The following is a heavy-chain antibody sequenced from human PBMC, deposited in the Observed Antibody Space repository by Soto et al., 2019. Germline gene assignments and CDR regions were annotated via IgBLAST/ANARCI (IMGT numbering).Heavy chain of an antibody. D-gene: IGHD3-10*01. J-gene: IGHJ6*02. CDR1: GYSFTTNL. V-gene: IGHV5-51*01. CDR2: IFPADSDT. CDR3: ASMVRGGMDV. Sequence: GESLKISCKGSGYSFTTNLLGWVRQIPGKGLEWMGIIFPADSDTRYSPSFQGQVTISADKSISTAYLQWSRLKASDTAMYYCASMVRGGMDVWGQGTTVTVSS.